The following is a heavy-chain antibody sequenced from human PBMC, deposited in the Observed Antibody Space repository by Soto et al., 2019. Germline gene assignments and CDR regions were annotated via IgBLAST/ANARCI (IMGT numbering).Heavy chain of an antibody. CDR2: IYHSGST. CDR1: GGSISSSNW. D-gene: IGHD3-10*01. CDR3: ARVYMVRGTLIRHFDY. J-gene: IGHJ4*02. Sequence: SETLSLTCAVSGGSISSSNWWSWVRQPPGKGLEWIGKIYHSGSTNYNPSLKSRVTISVDKSKNQFSLKLSSVTAADTAVYYCARVYMVRGTLIRHFDYWGQGTLVTVSS. V-gene: IGHV4-4*02.